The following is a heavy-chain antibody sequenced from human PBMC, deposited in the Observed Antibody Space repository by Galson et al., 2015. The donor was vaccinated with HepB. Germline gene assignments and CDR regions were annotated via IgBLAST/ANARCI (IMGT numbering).Heavy chain of an antibody. J-gene: IGHJ6*04. Sequence: SLRLSCAASGFTFSSYSMNWVRQAPGKGLEWVSSISSSSSYIYYADSVKGRFTISRDNAKNSLYLQMNSLRAEDTAVYYCARGLLGSYYSMDVWGKGTTVTVSS. CDR2: ISSSSSYI. CDR1: GFTFSSYS. D-gene: IGHD3-10*01. V-gene: IGHV3-21*01. CDR3: ARGLLGSYYSMDV.